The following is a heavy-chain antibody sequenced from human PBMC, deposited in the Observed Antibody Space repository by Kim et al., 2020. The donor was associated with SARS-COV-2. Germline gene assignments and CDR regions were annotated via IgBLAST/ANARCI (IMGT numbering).Heavy chain of an antibody. CDR2: SYRDGSAT. J-gene: IGHJ6*02. D-gene: IGHD4-17*01. Sequence: GGSLRLSCAASGFSFSSSWMHWVRQAPGKGLVWVSRSYRDGSATTYADSVKGRFTISRDNAKNTLYRQMNSLRAEDTAVYFCARESSYALSVWSQGTTVT. CDR3: ARESSYALSV. V-gene: IGHV3-74*01. CDR1: GFSFSSSW.